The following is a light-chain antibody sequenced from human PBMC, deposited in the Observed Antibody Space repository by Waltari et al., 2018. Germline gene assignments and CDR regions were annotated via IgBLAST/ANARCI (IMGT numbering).Light chain of an antibody. CDR2: VAS. J-gene: IGKJ2*01. CDR3: QQSYITTYT. V-gene: IGKV1-39*01. Sequence: IQMTQSPSSLSASVGDRVTITCRASQGISSSLNWYQQIPGKAPKLLIYVASNLQSGVPSRFSGSGSGTDFSLTISSLQPEDFATYYCQQSYITTYTFGQGTKLEIK. CDR1: QGISSS.